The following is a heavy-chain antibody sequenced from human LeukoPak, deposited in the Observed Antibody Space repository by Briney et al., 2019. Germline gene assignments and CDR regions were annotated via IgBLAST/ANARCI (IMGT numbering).Heavy chain of an antibody. D-gene: IGHD2-2*02. CDR1: GYTFTGYY. Sequence: ASVKVSCKASGYTFTGYYMHWVRQAPGQGLEWTGWINPNSGGTNYAQKFQGRVTMTRDTSISTAYMELSRLRSDDTAVYYCARDNIVVVPAAIRCGMDVWGQGTTVTVSS. J-gene: IGHJ6*02. V-gene: IGHV1-2*02. CDR3: ARDNIVVVPAAIRCGMDV. CDR2: INPNSGGT.